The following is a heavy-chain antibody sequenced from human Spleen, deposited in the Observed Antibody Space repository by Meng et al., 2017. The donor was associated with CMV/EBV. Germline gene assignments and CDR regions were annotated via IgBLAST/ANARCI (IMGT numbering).Heavy chain of an antibody. CDR1: GASIGGDGYS. D-gene: IGHD3-22*01. Sequence: SGASIGGDGYSWTWIRQHPGKGLGWIGQIYYSGSTYYNPSLKSRVTISVGTSKNQFSLKLNSVTAADTAVYYCASTNYHDSNAPLDYWGQGTLVTVSS. CDR2: IYYSGST. J-gene: IGHJ4*02. CDR3: ASTNYHDSNAPLDY. V-gene: IGHV4-31*02.